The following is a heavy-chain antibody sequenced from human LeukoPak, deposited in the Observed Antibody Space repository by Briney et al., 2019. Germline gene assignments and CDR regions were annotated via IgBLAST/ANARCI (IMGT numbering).Heavy chain of an antibody. CDR3: ARGYDYGDYVGDFDY. CDR2: ITTYNGNT. J-gene: IGHJ4*02. Sequence: GASVKVSCKASGYTFTSYPISWVRQAPGQGLEWMGWITTYNGNTKYAQKLQGRVTMTTDTSTSTVYMDLRGLRSDDTAVYYRARGYDYGDYVGDFDYWGQGTLVTVSS. D-gene: IGHD4-17*01. V-gene: IGHV1-18*01. CDR1: GYTFTSYP.